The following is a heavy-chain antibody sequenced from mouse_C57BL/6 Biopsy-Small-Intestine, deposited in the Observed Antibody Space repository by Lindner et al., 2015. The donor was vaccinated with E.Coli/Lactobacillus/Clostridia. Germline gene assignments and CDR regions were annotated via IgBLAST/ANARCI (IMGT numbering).Heavy chain of an antibody. J-gene: IGHJ1*03. CDR3: ARFSTTVVYWYFDV. D-gene: IGHD1-1*01. V-gene: IGHV1-81*01. CDR2: IYPRSGNT. Sequence: VQLQESGAELARPGASVKLSCKASGYTFTSYGISWVKQRTGQGLEWIGEIYPRSGNTYYNEKFKGKATLTADKSSSTAYMELRSLTSEDSAVYFCARFSTTVVYWYFDVWGTGTTVTVSS. CDR1: GYTFTSYG.